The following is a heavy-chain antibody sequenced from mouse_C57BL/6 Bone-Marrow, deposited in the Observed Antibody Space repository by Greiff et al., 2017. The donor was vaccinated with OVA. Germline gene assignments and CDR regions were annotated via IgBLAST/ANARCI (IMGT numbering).Heavy chain of an antibody. V-gene: IGHV1-20*01. CDR1: GYSFTGYF. CDR3: ARERRGIYYYGSSPAWFAY. D-gene: IGHD1-1*01. Sequence: VQLQQSGPELVKPGDSVKISCKASGYSFTGYFMNWVMQSHGKSLEWIGRINPYNGDTFYNQKFKGKATLTVDKSSSTAHMELRSLTSEDTAVYYCARERRGIYYYGSSPAWFAYWGQGTLVTVSA. CDR2: INPYNGDT. J-gene: IGHJ3*01.